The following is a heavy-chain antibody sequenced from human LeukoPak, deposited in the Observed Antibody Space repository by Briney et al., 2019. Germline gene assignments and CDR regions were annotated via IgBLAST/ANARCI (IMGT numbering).Heavy chain of an antibody. J-gene: IGHJ5*02. CDR3: ARTSGYDFNWFDP. CDR2: IYYRGNT. CDR1: GGSVSSYY. Sequence: PSETLSLTCTVSGGSVSSYYWSWIRQPPGKGLEWLGYIYYRGNTNYNPSLMSRVTISVDTSKKQFSLKLSSVTAADTAVYYCARTSGYDFNWFDPWGQGTLVTVSS. D-gene: IGHD5-12*01. V-gene: IGHV4-59*08.